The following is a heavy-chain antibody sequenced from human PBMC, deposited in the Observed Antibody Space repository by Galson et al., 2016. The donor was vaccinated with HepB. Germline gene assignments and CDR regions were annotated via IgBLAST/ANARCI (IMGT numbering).Heavy chain of an antibody. J-gene: IGHJ4*02. CDR2: ITVYNGKT. D-gene: IGHD3-22*01. CDR1: GYTFISYA. Sequence: SVKVSCKASGYTFISYAISWVRQAPGQGLEWMGRITVYNGKTEYAQRLQDRVTMTTDTSTSTAYMELRSLRSDDTAVYYCAKLTENYYDSSGYFDYWGQGTLVTVSS. V-gene: IGHV1-18*01. CDR3: AKLTENYYDSSGYFDY.